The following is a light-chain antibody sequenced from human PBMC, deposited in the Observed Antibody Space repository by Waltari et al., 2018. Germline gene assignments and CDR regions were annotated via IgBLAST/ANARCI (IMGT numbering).Light chain of an antibody. CDR3: QSADSSSKFQG. CDR2: KDT. V-gene: IGLV3-25*03. CDR1: ALPNQY. J-gene: IGLJ2*01. Sequence: SYELTQPPSVSVSPGQTARITCSGDALPNQYAYWYQQKSGQAPVVIIYKDTERPSGIPERFSGSTSGTIVTLTISGVQAEDEADYYCQSADSSSKFQGFGGGTKLTVL.